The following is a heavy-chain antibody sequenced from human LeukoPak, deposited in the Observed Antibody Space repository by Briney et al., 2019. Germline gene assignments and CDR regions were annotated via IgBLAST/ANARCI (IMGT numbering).Heavy chain of an antibody. V-gene: IGHV1-18*04. CDR1: GYTFTIYG. D-gene: IGHD2-2*02. CDR3: ATGYRLDY. J-gene: IGHJ4*02. Sequence: GASVKVSCTTSGYTFTIYGISRVRQAPGQGLEWMAWISANNGDTNYTQKLQGRVVLTTDTSTNTAYMELGDLMFDDTAVYYCATGYRLDYWGQGTLVIVSS. CDR2: ISANNGDT.